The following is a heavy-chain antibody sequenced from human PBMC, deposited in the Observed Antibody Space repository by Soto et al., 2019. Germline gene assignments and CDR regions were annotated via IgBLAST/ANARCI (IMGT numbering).Heavy chain of an antibody. D-gene: IGHD6-13*01. CDR1: GFTFSSYG. Sequence: GGSLRLSCAASGFTFSSYGMHWVRQAPGKGLEWVAVISYDGSNKYYADSVKGRFTISRDNSKNTLYLQMNSLRAEDTAVYYCARDPIAAARKPNWFDPWGQGTLVTVSS. V-gene: IGHV3-30*03. CDR2: ISYDGSNK. J-gene: IGHJ5*02. CDR3: ARDPIAAARKPNWFDP.